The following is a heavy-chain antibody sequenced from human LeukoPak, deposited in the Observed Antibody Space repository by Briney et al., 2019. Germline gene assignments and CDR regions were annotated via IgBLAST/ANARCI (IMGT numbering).Heavy chain of an antibody. Sequence: GGSLRLSCAASGFTFSSYAMHWVRQAPGKGLEWVAVISYDGSNKYYADSVKGRFTISRDNSKNTLYLQMNSLRAEDTAVYYCAKAGAYCGGDCWFDYWGQGTLVTVSS. D-gene: IGHD2-21*02. CDR1: GFTFSSYA. CDR3: AKAGAYCGGDCWFDY. J-gene: IGHJ4*02. V-gene: IGHV3-30*04. CDR2: ISYDGSNK.